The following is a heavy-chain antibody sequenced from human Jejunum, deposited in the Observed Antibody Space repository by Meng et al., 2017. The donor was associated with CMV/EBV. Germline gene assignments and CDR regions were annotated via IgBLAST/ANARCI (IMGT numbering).Heavy chain of an antibody. Sequence: LSCAACGFTIATYPKAGVSQAPGKGLEWVSILYSGDRNTRYPDSVKGRFTISKDDSKNTVYLQMTGLRAEDTALYYCAKNPVDYADPWGQGTLVTVSS. CDR1: GFTIATYP. V-gene: IGHV3-23*03. D-gene: IGHD4-17*01. CDR2: LYSGDRNT. CDR3: AKNPVDYADP. J-gene: IGHJ5*02.